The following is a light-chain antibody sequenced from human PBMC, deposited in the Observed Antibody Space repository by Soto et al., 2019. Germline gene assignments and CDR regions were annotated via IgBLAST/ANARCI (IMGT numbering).Light chain of an antibody. CDR2: GAS. CDR1: QSISSN. Sequence: EIVLTHSPATLSVSPGESATLSCRASQSISSNLAWYQQKPGQSPRLLIYGASSRATGVPVRFSGSGSGVAFTLTISGMQSEDFAVYHCQQYNQWPGTFGQGTKVDIK. V-gene: IGKV3-15*01. J-gene: IGKJ1*01. CDR3: QQYNQWPGT.